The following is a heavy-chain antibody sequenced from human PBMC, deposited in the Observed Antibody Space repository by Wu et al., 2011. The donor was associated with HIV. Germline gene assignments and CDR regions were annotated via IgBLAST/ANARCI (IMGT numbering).Heavy chain of an antibody. Sequence: DVHIVQSGAEVKMPGSSMKISCAVSGRALTDHRIHWVQQAPERGLDWMGLINLESGEAKYAEKFQGRITITADTSIGTAYLELRSLEFDDTAVYFCARSSLPHYDVLTEYYNSRTTLSHWGQGTLVTVSS. CDR3: ARSSLPHYDVLTEYYNSRTTLSH. V-gene: IGHV1-69-2*01. J-gene: IGHJ4*02. CDR2: INLESGEA. CDR1: GRALTDHR. D-gene: IGHD3-9*01.